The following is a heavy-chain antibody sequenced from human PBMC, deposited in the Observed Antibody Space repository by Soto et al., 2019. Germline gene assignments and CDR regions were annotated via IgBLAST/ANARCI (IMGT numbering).Heavy chain of an antibody. J-gene: IGHJ4*02. CDR1: GYTFTGYY. CDR2: INPNSGGT. Sequence: ASVKVSCKASGYTFTGYYVRWVRQAPGQGLEWMGWINPNSGGTNYAQKFQGWVTMTRDTSISTAYMELSRLRSDDTAVYYCARDLRRYYDSSGPSGFDYWGQGTLVTVSS. CDR3: ARDLRRYYDSSGPSGFDY. D-gene: IGHD3-22*01. V-gene: IGHV1-2*04.